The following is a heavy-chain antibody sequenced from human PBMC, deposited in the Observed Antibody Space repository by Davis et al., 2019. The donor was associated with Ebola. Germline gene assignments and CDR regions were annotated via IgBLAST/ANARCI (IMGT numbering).Heavy chain of an antibody. D-gene: IGHD3-3*01. CDR1: GGSISSYY. CDR3: ARGTIFGVVRMYYYGMDV. Sequence: SETLSLTCTVSGGSISSYYWSWIRQPPGKGLEWIGYIYYSGSTNYNPSLKSRVTISVDKSKNQFSLKLSSVTAADTAVYYCARGTIFGVVRMYYYGMDVWGQGTTVTVSS. CDR2: IYYSGST. J-gene: IGHJ6*02. V-gene: IGHV4-59*12.